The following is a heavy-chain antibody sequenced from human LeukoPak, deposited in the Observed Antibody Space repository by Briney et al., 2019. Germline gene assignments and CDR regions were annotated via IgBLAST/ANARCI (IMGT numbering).Heavy chain of an antibody. D-gene: IGHD6-19*01. CDR1: GFTFSSYA. J-gene: IGHJ4*02. Sequence: GSLRLSCAASGFTFSSYAMSWVRQAPGKGLEWVSAISGSGGSTYYADSVKGRFTISRDNSKNTLYLQMNSLRAEDTAVYYCAKDSALSGSSGSLDYWGQGTLVTVSS. CDR3: AKDSALSGSSGSLDY. V-gene: IGHV3-23*01. CDR2: ISGSGGST.